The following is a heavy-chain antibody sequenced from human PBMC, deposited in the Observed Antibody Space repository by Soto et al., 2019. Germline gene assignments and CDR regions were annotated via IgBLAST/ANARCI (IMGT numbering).Heavy chain of an antibody. CDR1: GFTFSSYG. V-gene: IGHV3-30*18. CDR2: ISYDGSNK. J-gene: IGHJ4*02. Sequence: QVQLVESGGGVVQPGRSLRLSCAASGFTFSSYGMHWVRQAPGKGLEWVAVISYDGSNKYYADSVKGRFTISRDNSKNTLYLQMNSLRAEDTAVYYCVKDGQAIFGVVIITRYFDYWGQGTLVTVSS. CDR3: VKDGQAIFGVVIITRYFDY. D-gene: IGHD3-3*01.